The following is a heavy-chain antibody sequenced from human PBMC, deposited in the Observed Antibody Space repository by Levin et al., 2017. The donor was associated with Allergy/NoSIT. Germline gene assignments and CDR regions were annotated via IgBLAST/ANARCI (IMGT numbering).Heavy chain of an antibody. Sequence: GASVKVSCAASGFTFSSYSMNWVRQAPGKGLEWVSSISSSSSYIYYADSVKGRFTISRDNAKNSLYLQMNSLRAEDTAVYYCARADLGEKANDCWGQGTLVTVSS. CDR2: ISSSSSYI. CDR3: ARADLGEKANDC. V-gene: IGHV3-21*01. CDR1: GFTFSSYS. D-gene: IGHD3-16*01. J-gene: IGHJ4*02.